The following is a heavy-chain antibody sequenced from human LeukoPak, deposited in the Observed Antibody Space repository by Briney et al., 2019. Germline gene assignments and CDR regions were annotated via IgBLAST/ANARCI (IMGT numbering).Heavy chain of an antibody. CDR3: ARDFRGGYYYDSSGVDY. V-gene: IGHV3-11*01. D-gene: IGHD3-22*01. Sequence: PGGSLRLSCAASGFTFSDYYMSWIRQAPGKGLEWVSYISSSGSAIYYADSVKGRFTISRDNAKNSLYLQMNSLRAEDTAVYYCARDFRGGYYYDSSGVDYWGQGTLVTVSS. CDR1: GFTFSDYY. J-gene: IGHJ4*02. CDR2: ISSSGSAI.